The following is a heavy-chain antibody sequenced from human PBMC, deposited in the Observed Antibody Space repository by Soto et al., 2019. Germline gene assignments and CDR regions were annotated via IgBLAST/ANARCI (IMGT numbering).Heavy chain of an antibody. Sequence: LSLTCAVSGGSFRGYFWSWIRQSPAKGLEWIGEINDSGNTYYNPSFKSRLTISVDTSTSQISLRLTSVTAADSAVYYCQGGDFWGQGTRVTVSS. CDR3: QGGDF. CDR2: INDSGNT. V-gene: IGHV4-34*01. CDR1: GGSFRGYF. J-gene: IGHJ4*02. D-gene: IGHD3-16*01.